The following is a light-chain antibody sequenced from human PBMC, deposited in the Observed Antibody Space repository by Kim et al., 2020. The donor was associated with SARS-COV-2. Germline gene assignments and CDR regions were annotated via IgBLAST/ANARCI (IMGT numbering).Light chain of an antibody. CDR3: QAWDSSTWV. Sequence: VSPGQTASITCSGDKLGDKYACWYQQEPGQSPVLVIYQDSKRPSGFPERFSGSNSGSTAALTISGTQAMDEADYYCQAWDSSTWVFGGGTQLTVL. V-gene: IGLV3-1*01. CDR2: QDS. CDR1: KLGDKY. J-gene: IGLJ3*02.